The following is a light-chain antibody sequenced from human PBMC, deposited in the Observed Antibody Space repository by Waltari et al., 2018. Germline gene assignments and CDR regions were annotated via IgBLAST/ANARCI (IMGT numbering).Light chain of an antibody. V-gene: IGLV2-14*03. CDR1: SDDIGTYNF. J-gene: IGLJ1*01. Sequence: LTQPASVSGSVGQSITISCTGTSDDIGTYNFVSWYQQYPGKAPKLIIYDVTDRPSGISHRFSGSKSGNTASLIISGLQDEDEADYHCSSYTSSGTRVFGTGTTVTVL. CDR2: DVT. CDR3: SSYTSSGTRV.